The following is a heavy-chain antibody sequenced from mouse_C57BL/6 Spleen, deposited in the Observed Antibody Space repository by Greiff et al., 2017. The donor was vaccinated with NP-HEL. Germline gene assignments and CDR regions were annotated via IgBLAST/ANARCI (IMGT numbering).Heavy chain of an antibody. V-gene: IGHV1-81*01. CDR1: GYTFTSYG. Sequence: QVQLKESGAELARPGASVKLSCKASGYTFTSYGISWVKQRTGQGLEWIGEIYPRSGNTYYNEKFKGKATLTADKSSSTAYMELRSLTSEDSAVYFCARDGNYGTFAYWGQGTLVTVSA. CDR2: IYPRSGNT. CDR3: ARDGNYGTFAY. J-gene: IGHJ3*01. D-gene: IGHD2-1*01.